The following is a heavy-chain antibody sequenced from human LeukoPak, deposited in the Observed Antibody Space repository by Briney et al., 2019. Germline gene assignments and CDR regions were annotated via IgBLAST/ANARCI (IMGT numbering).Heavy chain of an antibody. V-gene: IGHV4-39*07. CDR2: IYYSGST. CDR3: ARSFSGYDPIRGYYFDY. Sequence: PSETLSLTCTVSGGSISSSSYYWGWIRQPPGKGLEWIGSIYYSGSTYYNPSLKSRVTISVDTSKNQFSLKLSSVTAADTAVYYCARSFSGYDPIRGYYFDYWGQGTLVTVSS. CDR1: GGSISSSSYY. D-gene: IGHD5-12*01. J-gene: IGHJ4*02.